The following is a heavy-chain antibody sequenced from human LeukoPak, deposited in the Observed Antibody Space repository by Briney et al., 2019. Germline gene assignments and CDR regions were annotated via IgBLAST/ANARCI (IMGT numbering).Heavy chain of an antibody. Sequence: PSETLSLTWTASGGSISSYYWGWIRQPPGKGLEWIGSIYYSGSTYYNPSLKSRVTISVDTSKNQFSLKLSSVTAADTAVYYCARHTPQRQWLVLEGAFDIWGQGTMVTVSS. CDR3: ARHTPQRQWLVLEGAFDI. CDR2: IYYSGST. CDR1: GGSISSYY. J-gene: IGHJ3*02. V-gene: IGHV4-39*01. D-gene: IGHD6-19*01.